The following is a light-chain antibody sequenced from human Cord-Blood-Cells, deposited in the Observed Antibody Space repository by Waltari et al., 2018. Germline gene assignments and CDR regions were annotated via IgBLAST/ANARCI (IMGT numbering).Light chain of an antibody. CDR1: STTHRQTY. CDR3: GTWDSSLSAWV. V-gene: IGLV1-51*02. Sequence: HSVFKQPPSVHAAPPHNASISSAASSTTHRQTYEYSYQQLPGTAPKLLIYENNKRPSGIPDRFSGSKSGTSATLGITGLQTGDEADYYCGTWDSSLSAWVFGGGTKLTVL. CDR2: ENN. J-gene: IGLJ3*02.